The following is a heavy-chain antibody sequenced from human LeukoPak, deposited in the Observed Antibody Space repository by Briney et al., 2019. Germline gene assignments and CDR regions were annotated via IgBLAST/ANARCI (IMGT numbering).Heavy chain of an antibody. CDR3: ARSLIVSAGTGPFDY. Sequence: GGSLRLSRAASGFTFSNYAMNWVRQAPGKGLEWVSSIIVSGDNTYYADSVKGRFTISRDNSKDTLYLQINSLGAEDTAVYYCARSLIVSAGTGPFDYWGQGTLVTVSS. D-gene: IGHD5/OR15-5a*01. CDR1: GFTFSNYA. J-gene: IGHJ4*02. V-gene: IGHV3-23*01. CDR2: IIVSGDNT.